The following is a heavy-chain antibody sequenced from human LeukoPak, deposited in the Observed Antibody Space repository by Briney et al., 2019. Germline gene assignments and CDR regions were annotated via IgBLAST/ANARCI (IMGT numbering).Heavy chain of an antibody. CDR1: GFSLSTSGMC. CDR2: IDWDADT. Sequence: SGPALVKPTQTLTLTCTFSGFSLSTSGMCVSWIRQPPGEALEWLALIDWDADTYYSTSLKTRLTISKDTSKNQVVLTMTNMDPVDTATYYCTRTYSGSYPVHYWGQGTLVTVSS. CDR3: TRTYSGSYPVHY. J-gene: IGHJ4*02. D-gene: IGHD1-26*01. V-gene: IGHV2-70*13.